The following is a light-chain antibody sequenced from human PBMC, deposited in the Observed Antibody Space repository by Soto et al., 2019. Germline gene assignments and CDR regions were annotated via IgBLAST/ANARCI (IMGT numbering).Light chain of an antibody. CDR2: TTS. CDR1: QGASAY. J-gene: IGKJ5*01. V-gene: IGKV1-12*01. Sequence: DIQLTQSPSSVSASVGDRVTITCRATQGASAYLAWYQQKPGTGPKLLIYTTSTLQSGVPSRFSGSRSGAEFTLTISRLQPEEFATFYCQQATNYPITFGQGTRLEIK. CDR3: QQATNYPIT.